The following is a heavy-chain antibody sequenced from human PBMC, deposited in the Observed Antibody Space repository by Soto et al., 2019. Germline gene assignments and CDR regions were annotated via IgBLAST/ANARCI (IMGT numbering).Heavy chain of an antibody. CDR3: AKSDWGGYYDRTYYFDY. D-gene: IGHD3-22*01. CDR1: GFTFSSYA. Sequence: EVQLLESGGGLVQPGGSLRISCAGSGFTFSSYALNWVRQAPGKGLEWVSAITGTGSTTYYADSVKGRFTISRDNSKNTLYLQMSSLRAEDTAIYYCAKSDWGGYYDRTYYFDYWGQGSLVTVSS. V-gene: IGHV3-23*01. CDR2: ITGTGSTT. J-gene: IGHJ4*02.